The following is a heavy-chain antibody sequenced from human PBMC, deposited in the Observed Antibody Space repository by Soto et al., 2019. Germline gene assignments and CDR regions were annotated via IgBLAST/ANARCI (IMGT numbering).Heavy chain of an antibody. D-gene: IGHD3-9*01. J-gene: IGHJ4*02. Sequence: EVQLLESGGGLVQPGGSLRLSCAASGFTFSSYAMSWVRQAPGKGLEWVSAISGSGGSTYYADSVKGRFTISRDNSKNTLYLQMHSLRAEDTAVYYCAKDYYDYDILTHTENYFDYWGQGTLVTVSS. CDR2: ISGSGGST. CDR3: AKDYYDYDILTHTENYFDY. V-gene: IGHV3-23*01. CDR1: GFTFSSYA.